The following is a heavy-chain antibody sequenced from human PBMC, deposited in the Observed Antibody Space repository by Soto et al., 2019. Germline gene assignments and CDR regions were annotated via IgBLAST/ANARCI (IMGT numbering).Heavy chain of an antibody. CDR3: ARDWSRYFDSSGLMWFY. Sequence: ASVKVSCKASGYTFNYYGISWVRQAPGQGLEWVGWISAHNGDTKYAQNLQGRLALTTDTSTSTAYMELTSLTSDDTAVYYCARDWSRYFDSSGLMWFYWGQGTLVTVSS. CDR1: GYTFNYYG. CDR2: ISAHNGDT. V-gene: IGHV1-18*04. D-gene: IGHD3-22*01. J-gene: IGHJ4*02.